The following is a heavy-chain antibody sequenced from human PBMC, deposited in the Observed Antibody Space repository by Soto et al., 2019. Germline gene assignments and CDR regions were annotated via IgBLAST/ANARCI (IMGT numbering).Heavy chain of an antibody. V-gene: IGHV1-69*12. Sequence: QVQLVQSGAEVKKPGSSVKVSCKASGGTFSSYAIRWVQQAPGQGLEWMGGIIPIFGTADYAQKFQGRVTITADESTSTAYMELSSLRSEDTAVYYCARQGDPGGYYYYVMEVWGQGTTVTVSS. D-gene: IGHD2-21*02. CDR2: IIPIFGTA. CDR3: ARQGDPGGYYYYVMEV. J-gene: IGHJ6*02. CDR1: GGTFSSYA.